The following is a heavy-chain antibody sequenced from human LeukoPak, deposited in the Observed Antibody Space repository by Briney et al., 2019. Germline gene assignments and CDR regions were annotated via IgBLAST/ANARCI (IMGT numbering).Heavy chain of an antibody. V-gene: IGHV4-34*01. D-gene: IGHD3-22*01. Sequence: SETLSFTCAVYGGSFSGYYWSWIRQPPGKGLEWIGEINHSGSTNYNPSLKSRVTISVDTSKNQFSLKLSSVTAADTAVYYCARVNYYDSSGYDDAFDIWGQGTMVTVSS. CDR3: ARVNYYDSSGYDDAFDI. J-gene: IGHJ3*02. CDR1: GGSFSGYY. CDR2: INHSGST.